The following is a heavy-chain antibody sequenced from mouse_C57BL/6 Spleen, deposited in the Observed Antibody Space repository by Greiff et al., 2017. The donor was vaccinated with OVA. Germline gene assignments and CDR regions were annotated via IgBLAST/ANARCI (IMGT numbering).Heavy chain of an antibody. CDR3: ITTGVATSYYFDY. Sequence: QVQLQQSGAELVRPGASVTLSCKASGYTFTDYEMHWVQQTPVHGLEWIGAIDPETGGTAYNQKFKGKAILTADKSSSTAYMELRSLTSEDSAVYYCITTGVATSYYFDYWGQGTTLTVSS. D-gene: IGHD1-1*01. J-gene: IGHJ2*01. CDR2: IDPETGGT. V-gene: IGHV1-15*01. CDR1: GYTFTDYE.